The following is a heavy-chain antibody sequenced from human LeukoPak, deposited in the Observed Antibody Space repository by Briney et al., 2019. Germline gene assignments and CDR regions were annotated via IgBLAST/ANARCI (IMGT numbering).Heavy chain of an antibody. Sequence: GGSLRLSCAASGFTFSSYSMNWVRQAPGKGLEWVSSISSSSSYIYYADSVKGRFTTSRDNAKNSLYLQMNSLRAEDTAAYYCARRGDYYDSSGYYLNWFDPWGQGTLVTVSS. CDR3: ARRGDYYDSSGYYLNWFDP. CDR2: ISSSSSYI. V-gene: IGHV3-21*01. CDR1: GFTFSSYS. D-gene: IGHD3-22*01. J-gene: IGHJ5*02.